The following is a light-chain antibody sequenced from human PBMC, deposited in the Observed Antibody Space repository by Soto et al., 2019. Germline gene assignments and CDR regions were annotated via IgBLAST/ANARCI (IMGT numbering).Light chain of an antibody. CDR3: SSYTNINTRACV. V-gene: IGLV2-14*01. CDR1: SGNIGSYNR. J-gene: IGLJ1*01. CDR2: EVT. Sequence: QSALTQPASVSGSPGQSITISCTGTSGNIGSYNRVSWYQQHPGKAPKLIYEVTDRPSGVSNRFSGSKSGNTASLTISGLQAEDEAEYYCSSYTNINTRACVFGTGTKVTVL.